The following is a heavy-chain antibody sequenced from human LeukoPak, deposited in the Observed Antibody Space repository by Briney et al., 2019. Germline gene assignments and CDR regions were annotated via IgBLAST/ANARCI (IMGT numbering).Heavy chain of an antibody. CDR3: VQTTGWPGFDY. Sequence: PSETLSLTCTTSGASISLFYWSWVRQPPGKGLEWIGNIYSGVPTYFNPSLKSRVIISVDTSKNQFSLNLTSVTAADTAMYYCVQTTGWPGFDYWGQGILVTVSS. D-gene: IGHD1-1*01. J-gene: IGHJ4*02. CDR2: IYSGVPT. V-gene: IGHV4-4*09. CDR1: GASISLFY.